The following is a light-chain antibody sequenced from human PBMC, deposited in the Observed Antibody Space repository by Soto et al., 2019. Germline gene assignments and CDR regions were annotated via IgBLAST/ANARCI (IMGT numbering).Light chain of an antibody. CDR1: QGISSY. J-gene: IGKJ3*01. CDR2: AAS. Sequence: DIQLTQSPSFLSASVGDRVTITCRACQGISSYLAWYQQKPGKAPKLLIYAASTLQSGVPSWFSGSGSGTAYSITISSLQHDDFATYYCQQLNSYSFTFGPGTKVDIK. V-gene: IGKV1-9*01. CDR3: QQLNSYSFT.